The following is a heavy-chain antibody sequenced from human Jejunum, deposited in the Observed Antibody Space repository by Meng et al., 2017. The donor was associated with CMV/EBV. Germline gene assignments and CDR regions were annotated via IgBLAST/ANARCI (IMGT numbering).Heavy chain of an antibody. V-gene: IGHV4-30-4*01. D-gene: IGHD6-19*01. CDR2: IYYSGAS. CDR1: GGAISSGDYY. Sequence: QVQLQGWGPGPVKPSQTLSLTCSVSGGAISSGDYYWSWIRQSPEKGLEWIGFIYYSGASYSTPSLRSRVTMSMDTSTNQFSLRLNSVTAADTGVYFCARDKGYSSGWGVFDYWGRGTLVTVSS. CDR3: ARDKGYSSGWGVFDY. J-gene: IGHJ4*02.